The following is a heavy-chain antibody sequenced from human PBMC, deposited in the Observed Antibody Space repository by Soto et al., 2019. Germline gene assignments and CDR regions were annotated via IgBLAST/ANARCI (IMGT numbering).Heavy chain of an antibody. CDR2: INAGNGNT. D-gene: IGHD5-12*01. CDR1: GYTFTSYA. CDR3: ARGYSGYDYASFKGVSYFDY. Sequence: QVQLVQSGAEVKKPGASVKVSCKASGYTFTSYAMHWVRQAPGQRLEWMGWINAGNGNTKYSQKFQGRVTITRDTSASTAYMELSSLRSEDTAVYYCARGYSGYDYASFKGVSYFDYWGQGTLVTVSS. V-gene: IGHV1-3*01. J-gene: IGHJ4*02.